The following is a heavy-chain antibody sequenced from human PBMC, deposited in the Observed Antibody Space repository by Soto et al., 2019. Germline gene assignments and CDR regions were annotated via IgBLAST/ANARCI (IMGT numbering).Heavy chain of an antibody. V-gene: IGHV4-34*01. J-gene: IGHJ6*02. D-gene: IGHD6-19*01. CDR2: INHSGST. CDR3: ARGRSSGWSDYYYYYYGMDV. Sequence: SETLSLTCAVYGGSFSGYYWSWIRQPPGKGLEWIGEINHSGSTNYNPSLKSRVTISVDTSKNQFSLKLSSVTAADTAVYYCARGRSSGWSDYYYYYYGMDVWGQGTTVT. CDR1: GGSFSGYY.